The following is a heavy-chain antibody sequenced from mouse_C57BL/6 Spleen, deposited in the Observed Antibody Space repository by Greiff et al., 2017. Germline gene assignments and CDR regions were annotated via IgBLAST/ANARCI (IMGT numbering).Heavy chain of an antibody. J-gene: IGHJ2*01. V-gene: IGHV1-55*01. D-gene: IGHD2-13*01. CDR2: IYPGSGST. CDR1: GYTFTSYW. Sequence: QVQLQQPGAELVKPGASVTMSCKASGYTFTSYWITWVKQRPGQGLEWIGDIYPGSGSTNYNEKFKSKATLTVDTSSSSTYMQLSSLTSEDSAVYYCSRGGENNGRNFDYWGQGTTRTVSS. CDR3: SRGGENNGRNFDY.